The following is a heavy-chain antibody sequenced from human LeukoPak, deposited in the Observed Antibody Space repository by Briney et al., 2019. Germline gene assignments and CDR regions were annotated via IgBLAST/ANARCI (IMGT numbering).Heavy chain of an antibody. CDR3: ARIWTAVAGVYFDY. CDR2: ISSSGSTI. J-gene: IGHJ4*02. D-gene: IGHD6-19*01. V-gene: IGHV3-48*03. Sequence: GGSLRLSCAASGFTFSSYEMNWVRQAPGKGLEWVSYISSSGSTIYYADSVKGRFTISRDNAKNSLYLQMNSLRAEDTAVYYCARIWTAVAGVYFDYWGQGTLVTASS. CDR1: GFTFSSYE.